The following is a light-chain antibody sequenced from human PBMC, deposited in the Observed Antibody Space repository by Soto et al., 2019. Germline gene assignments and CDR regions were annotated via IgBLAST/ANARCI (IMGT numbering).Light chain of an antibody. CDR2: EVS. Sequence: QSALTQPASVSGSPGQSITISCTGTTSDVGTYKFVSWYQQHPGIAPKLMIYEVSERPSGVSNRFSGSKSGNTASLTISGLQAEDEADYYCCSNAGSHVIFGGGTKLTVL. V-gene: IGLV2-23*02. J-gene: IGLJ2*01. CDR1: TSDVGTYKF. CDR3: CSNAGSHVI.